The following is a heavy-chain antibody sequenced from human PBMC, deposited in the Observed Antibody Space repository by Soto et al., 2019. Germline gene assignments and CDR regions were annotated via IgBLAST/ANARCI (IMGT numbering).Heavy chain of an antibody. D-gene: IGHD6-19*01. Sequence: SETLSLTCAVSGGSISSSNWRRWVRQPPGKGLEWIGEIYHSGSTNYNPSLKSRVTISVDKSKNQFSLKLSSVTAADTAVYYCERSVVAGKPNYYYCGMDVWGQGTTVTVS. CDR1: GGSISSSNW. CDR2: IYHSGST. J-gene: IGHJ6*02. V-gene: IGHV4-4*02. CDR3: ERSVVAGKPNYYYCGMDV.